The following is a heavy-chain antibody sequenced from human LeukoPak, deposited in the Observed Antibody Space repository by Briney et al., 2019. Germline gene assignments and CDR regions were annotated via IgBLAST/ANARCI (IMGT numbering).Heavy chain of an antibody. Sequence: QTGGSLRLSCAASGFTFSSYSMNWVRQAPGKGLEWVSAISGSGASTYYADSVKGRFTISRDNSKNTLYLQMNSLRAEDTAVYYWAKLAARVLLWFGESRGQGTLVTVSS. V-gene: IGHV3-23*01. CDR2: ISGSGAST. D-gene: IGHD3-10*01. J-gene: IGHJ4*02. CDR3: AKLAARVLLWFGES. CDR1: GFTFSSYS.